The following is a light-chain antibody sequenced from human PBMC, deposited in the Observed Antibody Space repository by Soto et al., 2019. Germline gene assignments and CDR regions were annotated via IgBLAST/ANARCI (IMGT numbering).Light chain of an antibody. CDR2: DVS. CDR3: SSYTSSSTLGV. J-gene: IGLJ3*02. CDR1: SSDVGGYYF. Sequence: QSALTQPASVSGSPGQSITISCPGTSSDVGGYYFVSWYQHHPGKAPKLIIYDVSSRPSGVSNRFSGSKSGNTASLTISGLQAEDEADYYCSSYTSSSTLGVFGGGTKLTVL. V-gene: IGLV2-14*03.